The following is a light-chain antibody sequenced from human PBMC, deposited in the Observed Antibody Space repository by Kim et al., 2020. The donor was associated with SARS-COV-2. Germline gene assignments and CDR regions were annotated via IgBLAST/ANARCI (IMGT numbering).Light chain of an antibody. CDR2: EVS. CDR1: SGDVGSYNL. V-gene: IGLV2-23*02. CDR3: CSYAGSSTSVV. J-gene: IGLJ2*01. Sequence: QSITISCTGTSGDVGSYNLVSWYQQHPGKAPKLMIYEVSKRPSGVSNRFSGSKSGNTASLTISGLQAEDEADYYCCSYAGSSTSVVFGGGTQLTVL.